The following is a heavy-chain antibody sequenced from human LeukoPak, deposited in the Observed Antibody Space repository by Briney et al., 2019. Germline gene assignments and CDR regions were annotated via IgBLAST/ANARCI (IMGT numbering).Heavy chain of an antibody. V-gene: IGHV4-31*03. CDR3: ARHGKWFTYYYYMDV. CDR1: GGSISSGGYY. J-gene: IGHJ6*03. CDR2: IYYSGST. Sequence: SETLSLTCTVSGGSISSGGYYRSWIRQHPGKGLEWIGYIYYSGSTYYNPSLKRRVTISVDTSKNQFSLKLSSVTAADTAMYYCARHGKWFTYYYYMDVWAKGTTVTVSS. D-gene: IGHD3-10*01.